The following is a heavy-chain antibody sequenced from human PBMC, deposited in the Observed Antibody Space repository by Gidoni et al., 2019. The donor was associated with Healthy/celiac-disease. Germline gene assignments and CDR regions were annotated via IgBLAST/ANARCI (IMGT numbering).Heavy chain of an antibody. CDR3: ARSIWGWLQPYFDY. CDR2: IIPILGIA. J-gene: IGHJ4*02. D-gene: IGHD3-16*01. CDR1: GGTFSSYA. Sequence: QVQLVQSGAEVKKPGSSVKVSCKASGGTFSSYAISWVRQAPGQGLEWMGRIIPILGIANYAQKFQGRVTITADKSTSTAYMELSSLRSEDTAVYYCARSIWGWLQPYFDYWGQGTLVTVSS. V-gene: IGHV1-69*04.